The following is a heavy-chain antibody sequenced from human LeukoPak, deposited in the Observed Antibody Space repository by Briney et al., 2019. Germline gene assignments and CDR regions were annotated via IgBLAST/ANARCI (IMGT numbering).Heavy chain of an antibody. CDR2: INPNSGGT. J-gene: IGHJ4*02. D-gene: IGHD6-19*01. Sequence: SLKVSCKAYGYTFIGYYMHWVRQAPGQGLEWMGWINPNSGGTNYAQNLQGRVTMTRDRYSSTDYMELSRLRSDDTAVYYCAREGRSGGWVEFWGQGTLVTVSS. CDR1: GYTFIGYY. V-gene: IGHV1-2*02. CDR3: AREGRSGGWVEF.